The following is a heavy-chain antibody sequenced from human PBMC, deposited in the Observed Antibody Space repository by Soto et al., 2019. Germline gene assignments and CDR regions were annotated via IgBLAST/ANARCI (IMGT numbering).Heavy chain of an antibody. V-gene: IGHV3-23*01. CDR1: GFTFSSYA. CDR3: AKYTYYYGSGNYYYGMDV. D-gene: IGHD3-10*01. Sequence: GGSLRLSCAASGFTFSSYAMSWVRQAPGKGLEWVSAISGSGGSTYYADSVKGRFTISRDNSKNTLYLQMNSLRAEDTAVYYCAKYTYYYGSGNYYYGMDVWGQGTTVTVSS. CDR2: ISGSGGST. J-gene: IGHJ6*02.